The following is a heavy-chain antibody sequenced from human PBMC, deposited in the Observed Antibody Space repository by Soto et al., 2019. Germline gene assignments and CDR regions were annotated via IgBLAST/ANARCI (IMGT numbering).Heavy chain of an antibody. CDR2: IIPKFSTS. D-gene: IGHD1-26*01. CDR1: GGTFNTYA. J-gene: IGHJ3*02. V-gene: IGHV1-69*06. CDR3: ARGGIGSQSYAFHI. Sequence: QVQLVQSGAEVKKPGSSVSVSCKASGGTFNTYAVHWVRQAPGQGPEWVGGIIPKFSTSSSAQKFQGRVTMTADSSTNTAYMELVSLRSEDTAVYSCARGGIGSQSYAFHIWGHGTTVTVSS.